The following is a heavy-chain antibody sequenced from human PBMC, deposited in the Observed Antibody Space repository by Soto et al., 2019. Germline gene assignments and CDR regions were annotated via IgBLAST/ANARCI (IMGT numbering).Heavy chain of an antibody. V-gene: IGHV5-51*01. D-gene: IGHD5-18*01. Sequence: GESLKISCKGSGYSFTSYWIGWVRQMPGKGLEWMGIIYPGDSDTRYSPSFQGQVTISADKSISTAYLQWSSLKASDTAMYYCARGESDTGMVNWFDPWGQGTLVTVSS. CDR2: IYPGDSDT. CDR3: ARGESDTGMVNWFDP. CDR1: GYSFTSYW. J-gene: IGHJ5*02.